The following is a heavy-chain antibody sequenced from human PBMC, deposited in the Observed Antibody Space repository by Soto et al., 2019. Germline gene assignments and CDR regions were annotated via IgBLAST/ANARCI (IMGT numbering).Heavy chain of an antibody. Sequence: SVKVSCKASGGTFSSYTISWVRQAPGQGLEWMGRIIPILGTANYAQKFQGRVTITADESTSTAYMELSSLRSEDTAVYYCARDKEYSTSTNWFDPRGQGTLVTVSS. CDR2: IIPILGTA. V-gene: IGHV1-69*08. D-gene: IGHD6-6*01. CDR3: ARDKEYSTSTNWFDP. J-gene: IGHJ5*02. CDR1: GGTFSSYT.